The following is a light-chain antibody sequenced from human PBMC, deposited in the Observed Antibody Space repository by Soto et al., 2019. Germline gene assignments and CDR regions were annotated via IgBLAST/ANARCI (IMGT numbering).Light chain of an antibody. CDR1: ETVTRSF. J-gene: IGKJ2*01. V-gene: IGKV3-20*01. CDR2: GIS. Sequence: EIVLTQSPGTLSLSPGERATLSCRASETVTRSFLAWYQHKPGQAPRLLIYGISNRASGIPDRFSGSGSGTDFTLTISGLEPEDSAVYYCQRYGTSRGSFGQGTKLEI. CDR3: QRYGTSRGS.